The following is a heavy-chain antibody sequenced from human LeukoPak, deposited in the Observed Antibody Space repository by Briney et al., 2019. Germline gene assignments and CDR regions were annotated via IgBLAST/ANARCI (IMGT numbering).Heavy chain of an antibody. V-gene: IGHV4-59*08. CDR1: GGSISSYY. CDR2: IYYSGNT. D-gene: IGHD6-19*01. Sequence: PSETLSLTCTVSGGSISSYYWSWIRQPPGNRLEWIGYIYYSGNTNYNPSLKSRVTISVDTSKNQFSLKLSSVTAADTAVYYCARQPGEAVADFDYWGQGTLVTVSS. J-gene: IGHJ4*02. CDR3: ARQPGEAVADFDY.